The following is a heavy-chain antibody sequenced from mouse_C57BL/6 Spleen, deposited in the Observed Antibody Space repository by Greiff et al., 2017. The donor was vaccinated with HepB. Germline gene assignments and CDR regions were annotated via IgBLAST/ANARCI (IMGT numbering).Heavy chain of an antibody. V-gene: IGHV5-6*01. Sequence: EVMLVESGGDLVKPGGSLKLSCAASGFTFSSYGMSWVRQTPDKRLEWVATISSGGSYTYYPDSVKGRFTISRDNAKNTLYLQMSSLKSEDTAMYYCARQGNDYDDYFDYWGQGTTLTVSS. D-gene: IGHD2-4*01. CDR2: ISSGGSYT. CDR3: ARQGNDYDDYFDY. J-gene: IGHJ2*01. CDR1: GFTFSSYG.